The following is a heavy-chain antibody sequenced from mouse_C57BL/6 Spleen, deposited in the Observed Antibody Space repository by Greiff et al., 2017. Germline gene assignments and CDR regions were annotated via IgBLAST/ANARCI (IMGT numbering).Heavy chain of an antibody. V-gene: IGHV1-81*01. J-gene: IGHJ2*01. CDR3: AREGAYGYDAYYFDY. Sequence: VQLQQSGAELARPGASVKLSCKASGYTFTSYGISWVKQRTGQGLEWIGEIYPRSGNTYYNEKFKGKATLTADKSSSTAYMELRSLTSEDSAVYFCAREGAYGYDAYYFDYWGQGTTLTVSS. D-gene: IGHD2-2*01. CDR1: GYTFTSYG. CDR2: IYPRSGNT.